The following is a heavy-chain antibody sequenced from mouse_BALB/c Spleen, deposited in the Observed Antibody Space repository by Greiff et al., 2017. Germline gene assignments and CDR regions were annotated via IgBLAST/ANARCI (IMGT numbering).Heavy chain of an antibody. V-gene: IGHV1-69*02. CDR2: IYPSDSYT. D-gene: IGHD2-14*01. CDR3: TRSDYRYDEGLDY. Sequence: QVQLQQPGAELVRPGASVKLSCKASGYTFTSYWINWVKQRPGQGLEWIGNIYPSDSYTNYNQKFKDKATLTVDKSSSTAYMQLSSPTSEDSAVDYCTRSDYRYDEGLDYWGQGTTLTVSS. CDR1: GYTFTSYW. J-gene: IGHJ2*01.